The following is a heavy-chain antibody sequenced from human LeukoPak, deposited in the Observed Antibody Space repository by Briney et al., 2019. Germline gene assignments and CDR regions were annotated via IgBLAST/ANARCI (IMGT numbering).Heavy chain of an antibody. CDR3: ARVPVDSSSWAFDY. D-gene: IGHD6-13*01. Sequence: GGSLRLSCAASGFTVGSNYMSWVRQAPGKGLEWVSVIYSGGSTYYADSVKGRFTISRDNSKNTLYLQMNSLRAEDTAVYYCARVPVDSSSWAFDYWGQGTLVTVSS. V-gene: IGHV3-66*02. J-gene: IGHJ4*02. CDR1: GFTVGSNY. CDR2: IYSGGST.